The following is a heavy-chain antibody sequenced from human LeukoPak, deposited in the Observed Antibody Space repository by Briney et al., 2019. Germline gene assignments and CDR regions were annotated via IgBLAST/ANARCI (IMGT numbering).Heavy chain of an antibody. Sequence: NPSETLSLTCTVSGYSISSGYYWSWIRQPPGKGLEWIGEINHSGSTNYNPSLKSRVTISVDTSKNQFSLKLSSVTAADTAVYYCARASIYCSSTSCYAGYGYYYYMDVWGKGTTVTVSS. D-gene: IGHD2-2*01. CDR3: ARASIYCSSTSCYAGYGYYYYMDV. CDR1: GYSISSGYY. V-gene: IGHV4-38-2*02. CDR2: INHSGST. J-gene: IGHJ6*03.